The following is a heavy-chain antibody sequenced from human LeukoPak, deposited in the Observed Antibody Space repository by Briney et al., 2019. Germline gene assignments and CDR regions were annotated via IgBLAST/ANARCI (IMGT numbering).Heavy chain of an antibody. CDR3: TTGSP. CDR2: NISKTDGGTI. V-gene: IGHV3-15*01. J-gene: IGHJ5*02. Sequence: GSLRLSCAASGFTLCNAWISWVRPAARKGLELVGRNISKTDGGTIDYAAPVKGSYPISRDDSKHTPDLELNSLHTDHTALYYSTTGSPWGQGTLVTVSS. D-gene: IGHD1-1*01. CDR1: GFTLCNAW.